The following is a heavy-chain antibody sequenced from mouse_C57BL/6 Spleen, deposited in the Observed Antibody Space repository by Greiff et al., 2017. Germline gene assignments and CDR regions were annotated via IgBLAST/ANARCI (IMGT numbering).Heavy chain of an antibody. V-gene: IGHV1-49*01. CDR3: ARSGYSNYDAMDY. Sequence: LKQSGAELVRPGSSVKLSCTDSYFAFMASAMHWVQQRPGHGLEWIGSFTMYSDATEYSENFKGKATLTANTSSSTAYMELSSLTSEDSAVYYCARSGYSNYDAMDYWGQGTSVTVSA. J-gene: IGHJ4*01. D-gene: IGHD2-5*01. CDR2: FTMYSDAT. CDR1: YFAFMASA.